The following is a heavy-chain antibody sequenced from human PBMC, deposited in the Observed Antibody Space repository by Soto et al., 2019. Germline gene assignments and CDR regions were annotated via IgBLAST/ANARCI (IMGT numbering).Heavy chain of an antibody. D-gene: IGHD2-15*01. V-gene: IGHV3-74*01. J-gene: IGHJ4*02. Sequence: SLRLSCAASGFTFSNYWMHWVRQAPGKGLVWVSRIDSDGSRITYADFVKGRFTISRDNAKNTVYLHMNSLTAEDTAVYYCVRTSLVVAVATREDLWGQGTLVTVSS. CDR3: VRTSLVVAVATREDL. CDR2: IDSDGSRI. CDR1: GFTFSNYW.